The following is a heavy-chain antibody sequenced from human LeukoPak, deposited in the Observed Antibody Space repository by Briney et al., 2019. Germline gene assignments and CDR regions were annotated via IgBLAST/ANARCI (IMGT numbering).Heavy chain of an antibody. D-gene: IGHD6-19*01. V-gene: IGHV4-59*08. CDR3: ARLSDHGWPDY. CDR1: ADSISGYY. J-gene: IGHJ4*02. CDR2: IHYRGTI. Sequence: SETLSLTCTVSADSISGYYWTWLRQPPGKGLEWFAYIHYRGTIQCNPSVKSRVTISVDTSKNHFSLRLTSVTAADTAVYFCARLSDHGWPDYWGQGTLVTVSS.